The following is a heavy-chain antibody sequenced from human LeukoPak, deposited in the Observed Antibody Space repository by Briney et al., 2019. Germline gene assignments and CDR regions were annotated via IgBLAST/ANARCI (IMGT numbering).Heavy chain of an antibody. CDR1: GYSISSGYY. D-gene: IGHD3-10*01. J-gene: IGHJ2*01. CDR2: IYHSGST. CDR3: ARTIGSGSYYPYWYFDL. V-gene: IGHV4-38-2*01. Sequence: SETLSLTCAVSGYSISSGYYWGWIRQPPGKGLEWIGRIYHSGSTYYNPSLKSRVTISVDTSKNQFSLNLSSVTAADTAVYYCARTIGSGSYYPYWYFDLWGRGTLVTVSS.